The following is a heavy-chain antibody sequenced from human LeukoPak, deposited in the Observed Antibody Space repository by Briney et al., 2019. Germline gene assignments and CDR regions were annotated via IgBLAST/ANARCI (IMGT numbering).Heavy chain of an antibody. V-gene: IGHV4-34*01. D-gene: IGHD3-22*01. J-gene: IGHJ6*02. CDR2: INDYTGNT. Sequence: PSETLSLTCDVFGGSFTDYFWTWIRQSPGKGLEWIGEINDYTGNTNYNPSLNSRVSISLEKSKNQFSLELRSVTAADTAVYYCARGRIAKIVVVHSSQYGMDVWGQGTTVTVSS. CDR1: GGSFTDYF. CDR3: ARGRIAKIVVVHSSQYGMDV.